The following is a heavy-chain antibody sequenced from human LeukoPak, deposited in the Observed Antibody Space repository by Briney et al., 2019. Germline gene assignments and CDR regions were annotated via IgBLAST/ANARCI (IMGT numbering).Heavy chain of an antibody. CDR3: AAIAAVGPNWFDP. J-gene: IGHJ5*02. Sequence: GGSLRLSCAASGFTFSDHYMDWVRQAPGKGLEWVGRSRNKANNYTTEYAASVKGRFTISRDNSKNSLYLQMNSLKTEDTAVYFCAAIAAVGPNWFDPWGQGTLVTVSS. V-gene: IGHV3-72*01. CDR1: GFTFSDHY. D-gene: IGHD6-13*01. CDR2: SRNKANNYTT.